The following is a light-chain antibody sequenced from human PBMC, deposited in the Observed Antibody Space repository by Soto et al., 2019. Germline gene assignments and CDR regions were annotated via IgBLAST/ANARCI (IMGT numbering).Light chain of an antibody. CDR3: QQRNVWPPVT. J-gene: IGKJ5*01. CDR2: GAF. Sequence: EIVLTQSPATLSLSPGEIATLSCSASPSVTNFLAWYQQKPGQAPRLLISGAFNRATGIPDRFSGSGSGTDFTLTISSLEPEDSAVYYCQQRNVWPPVTFGQGTRLEIK. V-gene: IGKV3-11*01. CDR1: PSVTNF.